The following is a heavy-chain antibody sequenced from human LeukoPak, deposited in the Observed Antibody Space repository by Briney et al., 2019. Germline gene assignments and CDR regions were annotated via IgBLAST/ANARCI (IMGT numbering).Heavy chain of an antibody. D-gene: IGHD5-12*01. J-gene: IGHJ4*02. CDR2: IKQDGSEK. CDR1: GFTLSWYW. CDR3: ASTGLEALYSSFDN. V-gene: IGHV3-7*05. Sequence: GGSLRLSCAASGFTLSWYWMTWVRQTPGKGLEWVANIKQDGSEKYYVDSVKGRFTISRDNAKDSLYLQMNSLRAEDTAVYYCASTGLEALYSSFDNWGQGTLATVSS.